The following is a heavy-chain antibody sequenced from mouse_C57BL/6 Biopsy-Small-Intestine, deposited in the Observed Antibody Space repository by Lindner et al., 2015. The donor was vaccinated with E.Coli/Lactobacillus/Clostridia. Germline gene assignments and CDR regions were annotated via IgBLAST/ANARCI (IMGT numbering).Heavy chain of an antibody. D-gene: IGHD2-4*01. J-gene: IGHJ4*01. CDR2: IRSKSNNYAT. CDR1: GFSFNTYA. CDR3: VRHVGDYDKDYAMDY. Sequence: VQLQESGGGLVQPKGSLKLSCAASGFSFNTYAMNWVRQAPGKGLEWVARIRSKSNNYATYYADSVKDRFTISRDDSESMLYLQMNNLKTEDTAMYYCVRHVGDYDKDYAMDYWGQGTSVTVSS. V-gene: IGHV10-1*01.